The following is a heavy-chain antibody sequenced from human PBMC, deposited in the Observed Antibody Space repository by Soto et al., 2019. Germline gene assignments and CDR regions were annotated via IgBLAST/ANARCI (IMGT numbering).Heavy chain of an antibody. CDR2: INHLGSI. CDR3: ARGGISHWAYFYYMDV. J-gene: IGHJ6*03. Sequence: PSETLSLTCVFSGLSLSDYFWSWIRQPPGMALEWIGEINHLGSINYNPSLKSRVTMSVDTSKNQFSLTLNSVTAADTATYYCARGGISHWAYFYYMDVWDRGTTVTVSS. CDR1: GLSLSDYF. V-gene: IGHV4-34*01. D-gene: IGHD2-21*01.